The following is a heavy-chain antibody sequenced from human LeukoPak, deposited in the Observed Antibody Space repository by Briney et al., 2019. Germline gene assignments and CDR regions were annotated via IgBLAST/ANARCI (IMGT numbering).Heavy chain of an antibody. CDR3: ARWASGLTGTTGGGYFDY. Sequence: PGGSLRLSCAASGFTFDDYGMSWVRQAPGKRLEWVAGINWNSGSTGYADSVKGRFTISRDNAKSSLYLQMNSLRGEDTALYYCARWASGLTGTTGGGYFDYWGQGTLVTVSS. D-gene: IGHD1-20*01. V-gene: IGHV3-20*04. J-gene: IGHJ4*02. CDR1: GFTFDDYG. CDR2: INWNSGST.